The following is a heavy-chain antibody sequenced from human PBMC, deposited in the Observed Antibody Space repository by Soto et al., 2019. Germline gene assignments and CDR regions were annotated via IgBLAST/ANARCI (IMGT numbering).Heavy chain of an antibody. Sequence: QVQLQQWGAGLLKPSETLSLTCAVYGGSFSGYYWSWIRQPPGKGLEWIGEINHSGSTNYNPSLKSRVTISVDTSKNQFSPKLSSVTAADTAVYYCAARPAGQQLASFDYWGQGTLVTVSS. CDR3: AARPAGQQLASFDY. D-gene: IGHD6-13*01. J-gene: IGHJ4*02. CDR2: INHSGST. CDR1: GGSFSGYY. V-gene: IGHV4-34*01.